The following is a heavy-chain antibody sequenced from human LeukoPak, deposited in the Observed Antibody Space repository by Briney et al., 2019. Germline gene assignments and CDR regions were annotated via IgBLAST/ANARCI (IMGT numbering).Heavy chain of an antibody. CDR2: IKQDGSEK. CDR1: GFTFSSNW. Sequence: GGSLRLSCAAAGFTFSSNWMSWVRQAPGKGLEWVANIKQDGSEKYYVDSVKGRFTISRDNAKNSLYLQMNSLRAEDTAVYYCARDPPLITAAGSRYFQHWGQGTLVTVSS. D-gene: IGHD6-13*01. CDR3: ARDPPLITAAGSRYFQH. J-gene: IGHJ1*01. V-gene: IGHV3-7*01.